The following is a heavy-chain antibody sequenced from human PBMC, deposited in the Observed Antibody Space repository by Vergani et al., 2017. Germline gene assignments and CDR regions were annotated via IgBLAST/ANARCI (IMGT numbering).Heavy chain of an antibody. Sequence: QVQLVQSGAEVKKPGASVKVSCKASGYTFTSYDINWVRQATGQGLEWMGWMNPNSGNTGYAQKFQGRVTMTRNTSISTAYMELSSLRSDDTAVYYCARADYDMLTEDYYGMDVWGQGTTVTVSS. D-gene: IGHD3-9*01. J-gene: IGHJ6*02. CDR1: GYTFTSYD. V-gene: IGHV1-8*01. CDR3: ARADYDMLTEDYYGMDV. CDR2: MNPNSGNT.